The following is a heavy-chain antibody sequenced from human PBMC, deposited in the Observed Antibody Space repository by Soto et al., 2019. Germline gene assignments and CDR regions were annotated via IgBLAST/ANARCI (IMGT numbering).Heavy chain of an antibody. CDR2: IIPIFGTA. Sequence: QVQLVQSGAEVRKPGSSVRVSCKASGGSFNRHTISWVRQAPGQGLEWMGGIIPIFGTANHAQKFQGRVTIIADESTSTVYMELGSLRSDVTAIYYCARGWGYDSTDYYYAYWGQGTLVIVSS. CDR3: ARGWGYDSTDYYYAY. D-gene: IGHD3-22*01. J-gene: IGHJ4*02. CDR1: GGSFNRHT. V-gene: IGHV1-69*01.